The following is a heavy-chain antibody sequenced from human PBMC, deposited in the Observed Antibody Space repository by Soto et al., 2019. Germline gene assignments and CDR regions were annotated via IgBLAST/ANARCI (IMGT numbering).Heavy chain of an antibody. CDR3: ARDSGMIRGSYGVDV. Sequence: EVQLVESGGGLIQPGGSLRLSCAASGFTVTSNYLTWVRQAPGKGLEWVSVIYRSGATYYPDSVRCRFTASRDYSHNTLYLQMDSLRVEDTAVYYCARDSGMIRGSYGVDVWGPGTTVTVSS. CDR2: IYRSGAT. J-gene: IGHJ6*02. CDR1: GFTVTSNY. V-gene: IGHV3-53*01. D-gene: IGHD3-10*01.